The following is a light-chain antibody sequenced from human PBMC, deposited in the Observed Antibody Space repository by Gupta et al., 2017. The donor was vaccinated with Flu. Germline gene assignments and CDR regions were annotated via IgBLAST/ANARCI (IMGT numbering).Light chain of an antibody. Sequence: TSSDVGGYNYVSWYQQHPGKAPKLMIYEVSKRPSGVPDRFSGSKSGNTASLTVSGLQAEDEADYYCSSYAGRNNLVFGGGTKLTVL. V-gene: IGLV2-8*01. CDR2: EVS. J-gene: IGLJ2*01. CDR3: SSYAGRNNLV. CDR1: SSDVGGYNY.